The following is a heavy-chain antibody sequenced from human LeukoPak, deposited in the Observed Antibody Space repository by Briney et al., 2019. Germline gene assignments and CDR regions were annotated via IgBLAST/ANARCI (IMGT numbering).Heavy chain of an antibody. Sequence: SETLSLTCTVSGGSISSYYWSWIRQPAGKGLEWIGRIYTSGSTNYNPSLKSRVTMSVDTSKNQFSLKLSSVTAADTAVYYCARDGKGVLGYSYTMDVWGKGTTVTVSS. V-gene: IGHV4-4*07. D-gene: IGHD5-18*01. CDR3: ARDGKGVLGYSYTMDV. J-gene: IGHJ6*04. CDR2: IYTSGST. CDR1: GGSISSYY.